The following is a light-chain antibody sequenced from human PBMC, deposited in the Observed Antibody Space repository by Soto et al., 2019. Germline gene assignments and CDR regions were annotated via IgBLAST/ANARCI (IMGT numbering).Light chain of an antibody. CDR2: DAS. V-gene: IGKV1-5*01. CDR1: QTINSF. Sequence: DIPMTQSPSTLSASVGDRVTITCRASQTINSFLAWYQQTPGKAPKLLIYDASSLQSGVPSRFSGGGSGTEFTLTISSLQPDDFATFHCQQYYRYPWTFGQGTKVEI. J-gene: IGKJ1*01. CDR3: QQYYRYPWT.